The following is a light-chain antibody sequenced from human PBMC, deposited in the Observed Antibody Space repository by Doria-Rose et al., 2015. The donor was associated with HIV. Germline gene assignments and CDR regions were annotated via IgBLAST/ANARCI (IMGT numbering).Light chain of an antibody. Sequence: DIQLTQSPSSVSASVGDRVTITCRASEAISSWLVWYQQKPGKAPKVLIYAASTLQSGVPSRFSGSGFGTDFTLTISNLQPEDSATYYCQQSNSFPITFGQGTRLEIK. CDR3: QQSNSFPIT. CDR2: AAS. CDR1: EAISSW. V-gene: IGKV1-12*01. J-gene: IGKJ5*01.